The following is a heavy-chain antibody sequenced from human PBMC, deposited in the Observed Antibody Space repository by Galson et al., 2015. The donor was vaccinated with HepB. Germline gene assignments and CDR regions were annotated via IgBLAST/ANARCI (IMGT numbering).Heavy chain of an antibody. V-gene: IGHV3-30-3*01. Sequence: SLRLSCAASGFTFSSYAMHWVRQAPGKGLEWVAVISYDGSNKYYADSVKGRFTISRDNSKNTLYLQMNSLRAEDTAVYYCARDGPHSSSWYRYYYYGMEVWGQGTTVNVSS. CDR1: GFTFSSYA. CDR2: ISYDGSNK. D-gene: IGHD6-13*01. J-gene: IGHJ6*02. CDR3: ARDGPHSSSWYRYYYYGMEV.